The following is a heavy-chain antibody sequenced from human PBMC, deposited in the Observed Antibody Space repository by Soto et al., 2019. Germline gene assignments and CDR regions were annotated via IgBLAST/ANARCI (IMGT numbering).Heavy chain of an antibody. CDR2: ISPIFGTA. D-gene: IGHD6-19*01. J-gene: IGHJ4*02. CDR1: GGTFSSYA. Sequence: QVQLVQSGAEVKKPGASGMVSCKASGGTFSSYAISWVRQAPGQGLEWMGGISPIFGTAIYAQKFQGRVTITADESTSTAYMELSSLRSDDTAVYYCARGDYGGWYSYYFDYWGQGTLVTVSS. V-gene: IGHV1-69*12. CDR3: ARGDYGGWYSYYFDY.